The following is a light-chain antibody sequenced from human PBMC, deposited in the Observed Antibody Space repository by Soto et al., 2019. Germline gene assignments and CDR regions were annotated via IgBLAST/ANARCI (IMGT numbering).Light chain of an antibody. CDR2: EVS. J-gene: IGLJ1*01. V-gene: IGLV2-14*01. CDR3: NSRASGTTYV. CDR1: SSDVGAYNY. Sequence: QSVLAQPASVSGSPGQSITISCIGTSSDVGAYNYVSWYQQLPGKAPKLMIYEVSNRPSGISNRFSGSKSGNTASLTISGLQTEDEADYYYNSRASGTTYVFGTGTKVTVL.